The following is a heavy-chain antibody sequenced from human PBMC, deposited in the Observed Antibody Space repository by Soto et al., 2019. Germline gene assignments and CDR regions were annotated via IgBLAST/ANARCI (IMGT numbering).Heavy chain of an antibody. V-gene: IGHV4-34*01. D-gene: IGHD1-26*01. CDR1: GGSFSDHF. CDR3: ARILVGAFDF. Sequence: QVQLQQWGAGLLKPSETLSLTCAVYGGSFSDHFWTWIRQSPGKGLEWIRDINHRGSTTNNPSLKSRVTLSLDTSKSQFSLSLSSVTAADTAVYYCARILVGAFDFWGQGALVTVSS. J-gene: IGHJ4*02. CDR2: INHRGST.